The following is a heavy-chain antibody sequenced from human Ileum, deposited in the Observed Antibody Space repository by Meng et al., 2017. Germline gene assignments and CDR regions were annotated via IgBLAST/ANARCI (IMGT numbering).Heavy chain of an antibody. D-gene: IGHD5-18*01. J-gene: IGHJ4*02. CDR1: YVSLTNVNNY. CDR3: AREFYVDTAVVIDS. V-gene: IGHV4-30-4*01. Sequence: QVQLQELGLGLVTPSQTLFPPCSVSYVSLTNVNNYLNWIRQAPGQALEHIGYIYYDGSSYSTPSLKSRVTMSIDTSTNQFSLRLDSVTAADTAVYYCAREFYVDTAVVIDSWGPGALVTVSS. CDR2: IYYDGSS.